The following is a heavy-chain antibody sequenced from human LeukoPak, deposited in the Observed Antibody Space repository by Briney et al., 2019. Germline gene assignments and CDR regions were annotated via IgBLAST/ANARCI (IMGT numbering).Heavy chain of an antibody. V-gene: IGHV3-7*01. Sequence: GGSLRLSCTASGFTFNTYCMTWVRQAPGKGLEWVASIKQDGSEKYHVDSVRGRFIISRDNAKNSLYLQMNSLRAEDTAVYYCARDGPAAAGFMYNWFDPWGQGTLVTVSS. D-gene: IGHD6-13*01. CDR1: GFTFNTYC. J-gene: IGHJ5*02. CDR2: IKQDGSEK. CDR3: ARDGPAAAGFMYNWFDP.